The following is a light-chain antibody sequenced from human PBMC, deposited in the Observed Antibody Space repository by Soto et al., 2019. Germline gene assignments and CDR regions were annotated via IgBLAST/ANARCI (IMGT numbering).Light chain of an antibody. Sequence: DIQMTQSPSSLAASVGARVTITCRASQSISTYLNWYQQKPGKAPKVLIFDASRLQSGVASRFSGSGSGADFTLTISSLQPEDSATYYCQQCYSAPWTFGQGTKVQVK. CDR1: QSISTY. J-gene: IGKJ1*01. CDR3: QQCYSAPWT. CDR2: DAS. V-gene: IGKV1-39*01.